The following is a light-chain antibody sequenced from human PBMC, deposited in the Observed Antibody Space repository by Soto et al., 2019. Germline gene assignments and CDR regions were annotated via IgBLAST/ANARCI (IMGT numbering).Light chain of an antibody. CDR1: SGHSSYA. J-gene: IGLJ3*02. V-gene: IGLV4-69*01. CDR2: LNSDGSH. Sequence: QPVLTQSPSASASLGASVKLTCTLSSGHSSYASAWHQQQPEKGPRYLMKLNSDGSHSKGDGIPDRFSGSSSGAERYLTISSLQSEDEADYYCQTWGTGSTWVFGGGTKVTVL. CDR3: QTWGTGSTWV.